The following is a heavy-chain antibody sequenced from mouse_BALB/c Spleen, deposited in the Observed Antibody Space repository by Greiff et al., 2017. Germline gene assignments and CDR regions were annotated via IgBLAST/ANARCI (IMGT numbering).Heavy chain of an antibody. J-gene: IGHJ1*01. Sequence: EVQGVESGGGLVQPGGSLKLSCAASGFTFSSYTMSWVRQTPEKRLEWVAYISNGGGSTYYPDTVKGRFTISRDNAKNTLYLQMSSLKSEDTAMYYCARQYFDVWGAGTTVTVSS. CDR3: ARQYFDV. CDR2: ISNGGGST. V-gene: IGHV5-12-2*01. CDR1: GFTFSSYT.